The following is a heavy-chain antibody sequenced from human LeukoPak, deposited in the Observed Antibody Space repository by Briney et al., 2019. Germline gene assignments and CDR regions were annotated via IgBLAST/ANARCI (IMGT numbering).Heavy chain of an antibody. CDR1: GFTFSSYA. CDR3: ARDAVWSGYYRYYGMDV. J-gene: IGHJ6*02. Sequence: GRSLRLSCAASGFTFSSYAMHWVRQAPGKGLEWVAVISYGGSNKYYADSVKGRFTISRDNSKNTLYLQMNSLRAEDTAVYYCARDAVWSGYYRYYGMDVWGQGTTVTVSS. D-gene: IGHD3-3*01. V-gene: IGHV3-30-3*01. CDR2: ISYGGSNK.